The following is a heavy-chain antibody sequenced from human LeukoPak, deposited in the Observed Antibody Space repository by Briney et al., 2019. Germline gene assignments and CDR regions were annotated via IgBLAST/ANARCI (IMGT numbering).Heavy chain of an antibody. D-gene: IGHD5-18*01. CDR3: AREYSYGGPGNAFDT. CDR1: GFTFSSYG. V-gene: IGHV3-33*01. CDR2: IWYDGSNK. J-gene: IGHJ3*02. Sequence: GRSLRLSCAASGFTFSSYGMHWVRQAPGMGLEWVAVIWYDGSNKYYADSVKGRFTISRDNSKNTLYLQMNSLRAEDTAVYYCAREYSYGGPGNAFDTWGQGTMVTVSS.